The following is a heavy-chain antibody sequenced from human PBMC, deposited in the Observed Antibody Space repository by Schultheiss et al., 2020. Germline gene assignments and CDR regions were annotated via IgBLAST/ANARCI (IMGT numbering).Heavy chain of an antibody. V-gene: IGHV4-59*02. CDR2: IYYSGST. J-gene: IGHJ4*02. CDR3: ARSTTLMVYASFDY. D-gene: IGHD2-8*01. Sequence: SLPLSLTCAVYGGSVSDYFWSWIRQSPGKGLEWIGYIYYSGSTNYNPSLKSRVTISVDTSKNQFSLKLSSVTAADTAVYYCARSTTLMVYASFDYWGQGTLVTVAS. CDR1: GGSVSDYF.